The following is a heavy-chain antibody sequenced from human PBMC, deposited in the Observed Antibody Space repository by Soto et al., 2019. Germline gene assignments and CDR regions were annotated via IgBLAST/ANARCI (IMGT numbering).Heavy chain of an antibody. CDR1: GFTFSSYW. Sequence: PGGSLRLSCAASGFTFSSYWMSWVRQAPGKGLEWVANIKQDGSEKYYVDSVKGRFTISRDNAKNSLYLQMNSLRAEDTAVYYCAREGAARTFYYYYYGMDVWGQGTTVTVSS. CDR2: IKQDGSEK. J-gene: IGHJ6*02. D-gene: IGHD6-6*01. CDR3: AREGAARTFYYYYYGMDV. V-gene: IGHV3-7*01.